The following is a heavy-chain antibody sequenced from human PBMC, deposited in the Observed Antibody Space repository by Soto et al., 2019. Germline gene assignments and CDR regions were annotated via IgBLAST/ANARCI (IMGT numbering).Heavy chain of an antibody. CDR3: AKDLFWDSSTWYYLDY. D-gene: IGHD6-13*01. CDR2: ISGSGGST. J-gene: IGHJ4*02. CDR1: GFTFSSYA. V-gene: IGHV3-23*01. Sequence: EVQLLESGGGLVQPGGSLGLSCAASGFTFSSYAMSWVRQAPGKGLEWVSGISGSGGSTYYADSVKGRLTISRDNSKNTLYLQMNSLRAEDTAVYYCAKDLFWDSSTWYYLDYWGQGTLVTVSS.